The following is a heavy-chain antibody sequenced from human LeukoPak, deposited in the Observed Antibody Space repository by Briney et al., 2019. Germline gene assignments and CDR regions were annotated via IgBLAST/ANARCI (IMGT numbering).Heavy chain of an antibody. D-gene: IGHD6-19*01. Sequence: PGGSLRLSCAASGFTFDDYAMHWVRQAPGKGLEWVSGISWNSGSIGYADSVKGRFTISRDNAKNSLYLQMNSLRAEDTALYYCAKDGLVAGTGYYFDYWGRGTLVTVSS. CDR1: GFTFDDYA. V-gene: IGHV3-9*01. CDR3: AKDGLVAGTGYYFDY. J-gene: IGHJ4*02. CDR2: ISWNSGSI.